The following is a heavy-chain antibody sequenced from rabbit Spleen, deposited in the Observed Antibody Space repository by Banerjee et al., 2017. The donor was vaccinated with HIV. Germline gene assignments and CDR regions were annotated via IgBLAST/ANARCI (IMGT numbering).Heavy chain of an antibody. CDR1: GVSFSNNHY. CDR3: ARTWNSDMYFVL. Sequence: QSLEESGGGLVKPGASLTLTCTASGVSFSNNHYMCWVRQAPGKGLEWITCIDVGRTGRTYYASWAKGRFTISRTSSTTVSLQMTSLTAADTATYFCARTWNSDMYFVLWGQGTLVTVS. J-gene: IGHJ3*01. V-gene: IGHV1S40*01. CDR2: IDVGRTGRT. D-gene: IGHD3-1*01.